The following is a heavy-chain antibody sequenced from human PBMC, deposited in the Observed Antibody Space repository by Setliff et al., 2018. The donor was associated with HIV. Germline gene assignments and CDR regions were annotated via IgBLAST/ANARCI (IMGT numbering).Heavy chain of an antibody. CDR2: ISAYNGKT. V-gene: IGHV1-18*01. J-gene: IGHJ6*03. D-gene: IGHD1-7*01. CDR3: AKTTPQPHYYYYVDV. Sequence: GASVKVSCKASGYIFSTYGISWVRQAPGQGLEWMGWISAYNGKTHYAQKVQGRVTLTTDTSTSTAYMELRSLRSDDAAVYYCAKTTPQPHYYYYVDVWGKGTTVTVSS. CDR1: GYIFSTYG.